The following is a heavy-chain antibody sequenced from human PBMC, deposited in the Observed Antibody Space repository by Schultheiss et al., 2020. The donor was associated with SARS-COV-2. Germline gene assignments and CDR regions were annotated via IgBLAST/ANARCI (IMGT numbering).Heavy chain of an antibody. Sequence: GESLKISCKGFGYTFVSNWIVWVRQMPGKGLEWMGIIYPGDSITIYSPSIQGQVTISVDKSISTAHLQWSSLKASDTALYYCARLPFWSGYDVGRYYYGMDVWGQGTTVTVSS. D-gene: IGHD3-3*01. CDR2: IYPGDSIT. V-gene: IGHV5-51*01. J-gene: IGHJ6*02. CDR3: ARLPFWSGYDVGRYYYGMDV. CDR1: GYTFVSNW.